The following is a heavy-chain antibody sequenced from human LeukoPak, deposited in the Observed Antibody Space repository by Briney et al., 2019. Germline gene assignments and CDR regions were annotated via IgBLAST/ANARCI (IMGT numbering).Heavy chain of an antibody. V-gene: IGHV3-33*01. Sequence: GGSLRLSCAASGFTFSSYGMHWVRQAPGKGLEWVAVIWYDGSNKYYADSVKGRFTISRDNSKNTLYLQMNSLRAEDTAVYYCARDESAAAGTVFDYWGQGTLVTVSS. J-gene: IGHJ4*02. CDR1: GFTFSSYG. CDR2: IWYDGSNK. D-gene: IGHD6-13*01. CDR3: ARDESAAAGTVFDY.